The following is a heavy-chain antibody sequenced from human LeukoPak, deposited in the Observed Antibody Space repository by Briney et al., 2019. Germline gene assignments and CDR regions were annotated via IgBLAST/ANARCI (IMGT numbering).Heavy chain of an antibody. CDR3: ARATGYSSQEIPRFDP. Sequence: PSETLSLTCTVSGGSTSSYYWSWIRQPPGKGLEWIGYIYYSGSTNYNPSLKSRVTISVDTSKNQFSLKLSSVTAADTAVYYCARATGYSSQEIPRFDPWGQGTLVAVSS. CDR1: GGSTSSYY. D-gene: IGHD6-13*01. V-gene: IGHV4-59*08. J-gene: IGHJ5*02. CDR2: IYYSGST.